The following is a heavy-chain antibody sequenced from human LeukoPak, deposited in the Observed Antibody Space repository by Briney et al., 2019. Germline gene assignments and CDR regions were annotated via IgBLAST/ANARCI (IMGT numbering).Heavy chain of an antibody. CDR1: GGSINSDY. CDR2: IYYSGST. CDR3: ARGAVRRPFDP. Sequence: PSETLSLTCTVSGGSINSDYWSWIRQPPGKGLEWIAYIYYSGSTNYNPSLKSQVTISVDTSKNQFSLKLSSVTAADTAVYYCARGAVRRPFDPWGQGTLVTVSS. J-gene: IGHJ5*02. V-gene: IGHV4-59*01.